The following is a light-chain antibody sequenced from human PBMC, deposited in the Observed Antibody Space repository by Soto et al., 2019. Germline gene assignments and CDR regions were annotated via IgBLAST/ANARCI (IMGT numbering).Light chain of an antibody. Sequence: QSALTQPASVSGSPGQSITISCTGSSSDIGGYNYVSWYQHHPGRAPKLMIYDVTYRPSGVSDRFSGSKSGNTASLTISGLQAEDEADYYCNSYSSSSSPVVFGGGTKLTVL. J-gene: IGLJ2*01. V-gene: IGLV2-14*03. CDR2: DVT. CDR3: NSYSSSSSPVV. CDR1: SSDIGGYNY.